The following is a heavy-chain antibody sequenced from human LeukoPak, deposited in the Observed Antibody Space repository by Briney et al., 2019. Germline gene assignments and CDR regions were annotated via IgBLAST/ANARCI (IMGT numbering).Heavy chain of an antibody. V-gene: IGHV3-49*04. CDR3: TRDHDFWSGYPSSFFDY. D-gene: IGHD3-3*01. CDR2: ISNKTYGETT. CDR1: GFTFGDYA. Sequence: GWSLRLSCTASGFTFGDYAMSWVGQAPGKGLEWVGFISNKTYGETTEYAASVKGSFTISRDDSKSIAYLQMNSLKTEDTGVYYCTRDHDFWSGYPSSFFDYWGQGTLVTVSS. J-gene: IGHJ4*02.